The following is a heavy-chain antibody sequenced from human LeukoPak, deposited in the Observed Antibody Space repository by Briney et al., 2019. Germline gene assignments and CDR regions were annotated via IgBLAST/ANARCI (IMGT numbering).Heavy chain of an antibody. CDR1: GYTFTSYY. Sequence: ASVKVSCKTSGYTFTSYYIHWVRQAPGQGLEWMGIINPSGGTTNYAQKFQGRVTMTRDTSTSTLYMELSSLRSEDRAVYYCARVNYYDSSGNHPTTAPAFDIWGQGTMVTVSS. CDR3: ARVNYYDSSGNHPTTAPAFDI. V-gene: IGHV1-46*01. D-gene: IGHD3-22*01. J-gene: IGHJ3*02. CDR2: INPSGGTT.